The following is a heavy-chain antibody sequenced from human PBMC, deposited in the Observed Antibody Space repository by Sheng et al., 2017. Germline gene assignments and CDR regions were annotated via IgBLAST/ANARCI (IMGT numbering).Heavy chain of an antibody. Sequence: QVQLQESGPGLVKPSETLSLTCTVSGGSVSSGSYYWSWIRQPPGKGLEWIGYIYYSGSTNYNPSLKSRVTISVDTSKNQFSLKLSSVTAADTAVYYCAHGDYVSWGQGTLVTVSS. D-gene: IGHD4-17*01. CDR3: AHGDYVS. J-gene: IGHJ5*02. CDR2: IYYSGST. V-gene: IGHV4-61*01. CDR1: GGSVSSGSYY.